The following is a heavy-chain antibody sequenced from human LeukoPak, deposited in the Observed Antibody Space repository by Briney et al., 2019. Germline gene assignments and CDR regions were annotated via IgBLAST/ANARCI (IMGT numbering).Heavy chain of an antibody. CDR3: AKDSIGYYSDY. J-gene: IGHJ4*02. D-gene: IGHD3-22*01. V-gene: IGHV3-23*01. CDR2: ITSGVTT. Sequence: PGGSLRLSCEASGFGFSSYAMNWVRQAPGKGLEWVSVITSGVTTFYADSVRGRFTISRDNSKNTLYLQMNSLRAEDTAVYYCAKDSIGYYSDYWGQGTLVTVSS. CDR1: GFGFSSYA.